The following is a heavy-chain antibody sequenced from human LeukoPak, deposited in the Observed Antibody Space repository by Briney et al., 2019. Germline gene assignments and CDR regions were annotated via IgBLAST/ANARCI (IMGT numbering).Heavy chain of an antibody. J-gene: IGHJ4*02. CDR3: ARDLGEGGFDY. V-gene: IGHV3-30-3*01. CDR1: GFTFSSYA. D-gene: IGHD3-16*01. CDR2: ISYDGTNK. Sequence: GGSLRLSCAASGFTFSSYAMHWARQAPGKGLEWVTVISYDGTNKYYADSVKGRFTISRDNSKNTLYLQMNSLRIEDTAVYYCARDLGEGGFDYWGQGTLVTVSS.